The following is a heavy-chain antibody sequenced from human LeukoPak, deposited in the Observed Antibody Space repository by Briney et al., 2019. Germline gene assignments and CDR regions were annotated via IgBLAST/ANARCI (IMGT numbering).Heavy chain of an antibody. D-gene: IGHD3-9*01. CDR3: ARGTQAWFYFDY. J-gene: IGHJ4*02. Sequence: SRTLSLTCTVPDGSISSRSFFWAWIRQPAGKGLEWIGHIFTTGFTNYNPSLRSRVTISMDVSKDQFSLRLTSVTAEDTAVYYCARGTQAWFYFDYWGQGTLATVSS. V-gene: IGHV4-61*09. CDR2: IFTTGFT. CDR1: DGSISSRSFF.